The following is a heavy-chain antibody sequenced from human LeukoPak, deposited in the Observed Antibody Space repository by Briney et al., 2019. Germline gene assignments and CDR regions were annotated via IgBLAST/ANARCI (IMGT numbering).Heavy chain of an antibody. CDR1: GYTFTSYY. D-gene: IGHD6-19*01. CDR2: INPSGGST. V-gene: IGHV1-46*01. Sequence: ASGKVSCKASGYTFTSYYMHWVRQAPGQGLEGRGIINPSGGSTSYAQKFQGRVTMPRHTSTSTVYMELSSLRSEDTAVYYCARDLKAVAAIFDYWGQGTLVTVSS. J-gene: IGHJ4*02. CDR3: ARDLKAVAAIFDY.